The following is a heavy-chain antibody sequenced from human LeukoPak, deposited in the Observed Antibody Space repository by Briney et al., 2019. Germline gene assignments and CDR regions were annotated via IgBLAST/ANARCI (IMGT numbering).Heavy chain of an antibody. CDR1: GFTFSSYE. Sequence: GGSLRLSCAASGFTFSSYEMNWVRQAPGKGLEWVSYISSGGSVIYYADSVKGRFTISRDNAKNSLYLQMNSLRAEDTAVYYCARDFYGDYPFFDYWGQGTLLTVSS. CDR3: ARDFYGDYPFFDY. D-gene: IGHD4-17*01. CDR2: ISSGGSVI. J-gene: IGHJ4*02. V-gene: IGHV3-48*03.